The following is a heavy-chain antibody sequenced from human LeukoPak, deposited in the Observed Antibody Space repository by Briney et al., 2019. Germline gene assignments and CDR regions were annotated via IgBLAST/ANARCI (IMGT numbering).Heavy chain of an antibody. Sequence: GESLKISCKGSEYSFTSYWIGWVRQMPGKGLEWMGIIYPGDSNTRYSPSFQGQVTISADKYISTAYLQWSSLKASDSAMYYCARQYNYYAAGASYFDYWGQGSLVTVSS. D-gene: IGHD3-10*01. CDR2: IYPGDSNT. CDR1: EYSFTSYW. CDR3: ARQYNYYAAGASYFDY. J-gene: IGHJ4*02. V-gene: IGHV5-51*01.